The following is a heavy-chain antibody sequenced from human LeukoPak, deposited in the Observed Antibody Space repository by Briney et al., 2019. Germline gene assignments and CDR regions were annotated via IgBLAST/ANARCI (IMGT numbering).Heavy chain of an antibody. V-gene: IGHV3-23*01. CDR2: VSDSGDGT. CDR1: GFTFSSYA. J-gene: IGHJ4*02. D-gene: IGHD1-7*01. CDR3: AKDRACGQWNCQGSDY. Sequence: PGGSLRLSCAASGFTFSSYAMYWVRQAPGKGLEWVLGVSDSGDGTHYADSVKGRFTISRDNSKNTLYLQMNSLRAEDTAVYYCAKDRACGQWNCQGSDYWGQGTLVTVSS.